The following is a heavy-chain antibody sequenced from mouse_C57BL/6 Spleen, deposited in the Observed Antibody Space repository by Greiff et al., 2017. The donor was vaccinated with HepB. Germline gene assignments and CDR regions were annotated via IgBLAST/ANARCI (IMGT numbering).Heavy chain of an antibody. D-gene: IGHD1-1*01. CDR2: SRNKANDYTT. V-gene: IGHV7-1*01. J-gene: IGHJ3*01. Sequence: EVNVVESGGGLVQSGRSLRLSCATSGFTFSDFYMEWVRQAPGKGLEWIAASRNKANDYTTEYSASVKGRFIVSRDTSQSILYLQMDALRAEDTAIYYCARDGGYYGSSAWFAYWGQGTLVTVSA. CDR1: GFTFSDFY. CDR3: ARDGGYYGSSAWFAY.